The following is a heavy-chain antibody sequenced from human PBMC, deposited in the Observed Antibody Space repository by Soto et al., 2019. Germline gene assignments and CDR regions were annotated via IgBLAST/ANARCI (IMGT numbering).Heavy chain of an antibody. J-gene: IGHJ4*02. Sequence: ARHAQNKGLEWVSSISYDGSKESYAESVKGRFVVSRDKSKNTLYLQMNSLRPEDMAVYYCARYCDGGACYSAYLDYGGQGSEVTVSS. V-gene: IGHV3-30*03. CDR2: ISYDGSKE. D-gene: IGHD2-15*01. CDR3: ARYCDGGACYSAYLDY.